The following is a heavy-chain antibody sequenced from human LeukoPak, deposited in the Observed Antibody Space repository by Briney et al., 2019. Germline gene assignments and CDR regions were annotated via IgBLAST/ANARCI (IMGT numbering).Heavy chain of an antibody. J-gene: IGHJ4*02. CDR1: GGSISSYS. CDR2: INPSGST. D-gene: IGHD4/OR15-4a*01. CDR3: ARQQLKTMASLGY. V-gene: IGHV4-4*07. Sequence: SETLSLTCTVSGGSISSYSWSWLRLPAGKGLEWIGRINPSGSTNYNPSLKSPVTMSLDTSKNQFSLKLNSVTAADTAVYYCARQQLKTMASLGYWGQGTLVTVSS.